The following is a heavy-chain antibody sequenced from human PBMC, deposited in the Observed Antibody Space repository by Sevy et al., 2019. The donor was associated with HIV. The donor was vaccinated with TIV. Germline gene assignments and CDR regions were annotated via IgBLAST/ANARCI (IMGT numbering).Heavy chain of an antibody. V-gene: IGHV3-23*01. CDR3: ASGGFYYDSSGYYVNY. D-gene: IGHD3-22*01. J-gene: IGHJ4*02. CDR2: ISGSGGST. CDR1: GFTFSSYA. Sequence: GGSLRLSCVASGFTFSSYAMSWVRQAPGKGLEWVSAISGSGGSTYYADSVKGRFTISRDNSKNTLYLQMNSLRAEDTAVYYCASGGFYYDSSGYYVNYWGQGTLVTVSS.